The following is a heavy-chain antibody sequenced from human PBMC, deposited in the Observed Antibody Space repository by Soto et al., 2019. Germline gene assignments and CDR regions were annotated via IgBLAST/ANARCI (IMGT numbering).Heavy chain of an antibody. Sequence: SVKVSCKASGGTFSSYAISWVRQAPGQGLEWMGGIIPIFGTANYAQKLQGRVTITADESTGTAYMELSSLRSEDTAVYYCARVSYYGSGSYRYYYGMDVWGQGTTVTVSS. V-gene: IGHV1-69*13. D-gene: IGHD3-10*01. J-gene: IGHJ6*02. CDR3: ARVSYYGSGSYRYYYGMDV. CDR2: IIPIFGTA. CDR1: GGTFSSYA.